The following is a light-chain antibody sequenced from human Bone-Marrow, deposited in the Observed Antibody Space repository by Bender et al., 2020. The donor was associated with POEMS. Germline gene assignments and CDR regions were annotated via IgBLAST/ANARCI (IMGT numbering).Light chain of an antibody. Sequence: QSVLTQPPSVSGAPGQRVTISCTGSSSNTGSGYAINWYQHLPGTAPKLFIYGYNNRPSGVPERFSGSKSGTSASLAINGLQAEDEADYYCCSYAGSSTYVFGLGTTVTVL. V-gene: IGLV1-40*01. CDR1: SSNTGSGYA. CDR2: GYN. CDR3: CSYAGSSTYV. J-gene: IGLJ1*01.